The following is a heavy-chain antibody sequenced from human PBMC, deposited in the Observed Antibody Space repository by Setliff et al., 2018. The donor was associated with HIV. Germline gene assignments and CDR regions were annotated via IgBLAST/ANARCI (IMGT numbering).Heavy chain of an antibody. CDR2: IIPIFGTP. Sequence: ASVKVSCKASGGIFSRFAFSWVRQAPGQGLEWMGGIIPIFGTPNYAQKFQGRVTITMDESTNTVYMELYSLTSEDTAIYYCASSAGAVPTTAPYGDYYYYFYMDVWGKGTTVTVSS. CDR3: ASSAGAVPTTAPYGDYYYYFYMDV. V-gene: IGHV1-69*05. J-gene: IGHJ6*03. CDR1: GGIFSRFA. D-gene: IGHD1-1*01.